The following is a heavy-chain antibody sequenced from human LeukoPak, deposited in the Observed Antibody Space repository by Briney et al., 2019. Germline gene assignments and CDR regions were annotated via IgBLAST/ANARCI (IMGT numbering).Heavy chain of an antibody. Sequence: SETLSLTCDVSGVSINTCCYYWTWIRQPPGKGLEWIGYKYYSGSTRYNSSLRSRLTIPLDSSKNQFSLRLTSVTAADTAVYYCARGRSYGFDFDSWGPGTLVIVSS. V-gene: IGHV4-61*01. CDR3: ARGRSYGFDFDS. CDR2: KYYSGST. CDR1: GVSINTCCYY. D-gene: IGHD5-18*01. J-gene: IGHJ4*02.